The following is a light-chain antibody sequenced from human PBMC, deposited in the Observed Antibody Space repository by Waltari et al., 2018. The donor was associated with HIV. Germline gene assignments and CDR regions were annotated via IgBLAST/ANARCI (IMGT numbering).Light chain of an antibody. Sequence: DIQRTQSPSSLSASERDRVTLTCRASQTISSYLNWYQQKPGQAPKLLMYVASSLQSGVPSRFSGSGSGTDFTLTISNLQPEDFATYYCQQSYNNPRTFGQGTKVEI. CDR3: QQSYNNPRT. CDR1: QTISSY. J-gene: IGKJ1*01. CDR2: VAS. V-gene: IGKV1-39*01.